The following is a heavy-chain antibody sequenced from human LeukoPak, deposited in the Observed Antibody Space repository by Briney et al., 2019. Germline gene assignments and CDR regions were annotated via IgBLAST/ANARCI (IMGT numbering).Heavy chain of an antibody. Sequence: SQTLSLTCTVSGGSISSGDYYWSWIRQPPGKGLEWIGYIYYSGSTYYNPSLKSRVTISVDTSKNQFSPKLSSVTAADTAVYYCARDRSITMVRGTDGFDPWGQGTLVTVSS. J-gene: IGHJ5*02. V-gene: IGHV4-30-4*08. CDR3: ARDRSITMVRGTDGFDP. D-gene: IGHD3-10*01. CDR2: IYYSGST. CDR1: GGSISSGDYY.